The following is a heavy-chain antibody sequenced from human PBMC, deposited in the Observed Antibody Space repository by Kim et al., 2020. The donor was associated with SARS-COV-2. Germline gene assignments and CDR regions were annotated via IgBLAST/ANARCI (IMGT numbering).Heavy chain of an antibody. CDR2: IYYSGST. Sequence: SETLSLTCTVSGGSISSYYWSWIRQPPGKGLEWIGYIYYSGSTNYNPSLKSRVTISVDTSKNQFSLKLSSVTAADTAVYYCARARGWLQPNLRYFDLWGRGTLVTVSS. D-gene: IGHD5-12*01. V-gene: IGHV4-59*01. J-gene: IGHJ2*01. CDR3: ARARGWLQPNLRYFDL. CDR1: GGSISSYY.